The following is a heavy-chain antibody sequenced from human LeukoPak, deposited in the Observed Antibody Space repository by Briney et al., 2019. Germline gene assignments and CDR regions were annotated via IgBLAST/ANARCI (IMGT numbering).Heavy chain of an antibody. J-gene: IGHJ4*02. CDR2: IYYSGST. Sequence: SETLSLTCTVSGGSISSGDYYWSWIRQPPGKGLEWIGYIYYSGSTYYNPSLKSRVTIAVDTSKNQFSLKLSSVTAADTAVYYCARAALLSKRGIDYWGQGTLVTVSS. CDR3: ARAALLSKRGIDY. V-gene: IGHV4-30-4*01. CDR1: GGSISSGDYY. D-gene: IGHD2-15*01.